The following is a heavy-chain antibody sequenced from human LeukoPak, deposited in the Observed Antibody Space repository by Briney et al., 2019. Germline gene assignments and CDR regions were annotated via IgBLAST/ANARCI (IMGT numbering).Heavy chain of an antibody. Sequence: GRSLRLSCAASGFTFSSYGMHWVRQAPGKGLEWVAVMSYDGSNKYYADSVKGRFTISRDNSKNTLYLQMNSLRAEDTAVYYCAKADYDSSGYCDYWGQGTLVTVSS. J-gene: IGHJ4*02. CDR2: MSYDGSNK. CDR1: GFTFSSYG. D-gene: IGHD3-22*01. CDR3: AKADYDSSGYCDY. V-gene: IGHV3-30*18.